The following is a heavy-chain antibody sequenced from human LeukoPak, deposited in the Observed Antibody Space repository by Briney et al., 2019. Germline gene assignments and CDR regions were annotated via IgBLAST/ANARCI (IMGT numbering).Heavy chain of an antibody. Sequence: GGSLRLSCAASGFTFSSYSMNWVRQAGGKGVGWVSSISSSSSYIHYADSVKGQFTISRDNAKNSLYLQMNSLRAEDTAVYYCARVGNYYDSSGYYYPFDYWGQGTLVTVSS. CDR2: ISSSSSYI. V-gene: IGHV3-21*01. CDR1: GFTFSSYS. CDR3: ARVGNYYDSSGYYYPFDY. J-gene: IGHJ4*02. D-gene: IGHD3-22*01.